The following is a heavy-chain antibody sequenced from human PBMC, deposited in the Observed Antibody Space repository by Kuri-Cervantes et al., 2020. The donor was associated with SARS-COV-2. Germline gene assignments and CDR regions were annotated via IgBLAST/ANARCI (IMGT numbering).Heavy chain of an antibody. CDR3: AKADWANYYYYYGMDV. Sequence: GESLKISCLTSGFVFDFYEMNWVRQAPGKGLEWLAYISPTASTIYYADSVTGRFTISRDNSKNTLYLQMNSLRAEDTAVYYCAKADWANYYYYYGMDVWGQGTTVTVSS. CDR1: GFVFDFYE. D-gene: IGHD3-9*01. CDR2: ISPTASTI. V-gene: IGHV3-48*03. J-gene: IGHJ6*02.